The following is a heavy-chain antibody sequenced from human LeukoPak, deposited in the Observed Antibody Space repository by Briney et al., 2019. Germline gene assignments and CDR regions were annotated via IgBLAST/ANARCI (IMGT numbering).Heavy chain of an antibody. J-gene: IGHJ4*02. V-gene: IGHV3-21*01. CDR3: AREITMVRGGKCSFDY. D-gene: IGHD3-10*01. Sequence: GGSLRLSCAASGFTFSSYSMNWVRQAPGKGLEWVSSISSSSSYIYYADSVKGRFTISRDNAKNSLYLQMNSLRAEDTAVYYCAREITMVRGGKCSFDYWGQGTLVTVSS. CDR1: GFTFSSYS. CDR2: ISSSSSYI.